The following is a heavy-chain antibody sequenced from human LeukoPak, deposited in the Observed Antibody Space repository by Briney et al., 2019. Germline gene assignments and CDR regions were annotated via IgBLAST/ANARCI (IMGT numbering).Heavy chain of an antibody. V-gene: IGHV4-34*01. CDR1: GGSFSGYY. Sequence: PSETLSLTCAVYGGSFSGYYWSWIRQPPGKGLEWIGEINHSGSTNYNPSLKSRVTISVDTSKNQFSLKLSSVTAADTAVYYCARSRRQMYYYDSSGRARGPFDYWGQGTLVTVSS. CDR3: ARSRRQMYYYDSSGRARGPFDY. J-gene: IGHJ4*02. CDR2: INHSGST. D-gene: IGHD3-22*01.